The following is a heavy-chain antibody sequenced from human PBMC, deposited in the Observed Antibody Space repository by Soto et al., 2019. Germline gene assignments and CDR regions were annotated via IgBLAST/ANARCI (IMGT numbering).Heavy chain of an antibody. J-gene: IGHJ4*02. Sequence: PGGSLRLSCAASGFTFSNYWMSWVRQGPGKGLEWVANIKPDGSGDYYVDSVNGRFTISRDNARNSLYLQMNNLRAEDTAVYYCARSGATATVTDYWGQGTLVTVSS. D-gene: IGHD4-17*01. V-gene: IGHV3-7*01. CDR2: IKPDGSGD. CDR3: ARSGATATVTDY. CDR1: GFTFSNYW.